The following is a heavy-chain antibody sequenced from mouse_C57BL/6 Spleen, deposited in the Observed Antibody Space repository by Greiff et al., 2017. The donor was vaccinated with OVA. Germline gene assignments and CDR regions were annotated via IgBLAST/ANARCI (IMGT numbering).Heavy chain of an antibody. V-gene: IGHV1-82*01. Sequence: VMLVESGPELVKPGASVKISCKASGYAFSSSWMNWVKQRPGKGLEWIGRIYPGDGDTNYNGKFKGKATLTADKSSSTAYMQLSSLTSEDSAVYFCARFYSNYVLFDYWGQGTTLTVSS. J-gene: IGHJ2*01. CDR2: IYPGDGDT. D-gene: IGHD2-5*01. CDR1: GYAFSSSW. CDR3: ARFYSNYVLFDY.